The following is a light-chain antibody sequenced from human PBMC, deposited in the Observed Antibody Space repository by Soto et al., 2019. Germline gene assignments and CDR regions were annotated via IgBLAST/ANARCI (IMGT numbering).Light chain of an antibody. Sequence: EIVMTQSPATLSVSPGERATLSCRASQSVSGNLARYQQKPGQAPRLLIYGASTRAPGIPARFSGSGSGTEFTLTISSLQSEDFAVYYCQQYNNWPPWTFGQGTKVEIK. CDR2: GAS. CDR1: QSVSGN. J-gene: IGKJ1*01. CDR3: QQYNNWPPWT. V-gene: IGKV3-15*01.